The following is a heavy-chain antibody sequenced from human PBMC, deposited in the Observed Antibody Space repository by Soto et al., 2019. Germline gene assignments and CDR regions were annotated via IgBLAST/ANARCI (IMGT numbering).Heavy chain of an antibody. CDR2: FDPEDGET. D-gene: IGHD3-22*01. V-gene: IGHV1-24*01. Sequence: QVQLVQSGAEVKKPGASVKVSCKVSGYTLTELSMHWVRQAPGKGLEWMGGFDPEDGETIYAQKFQGRVTMTEDTSTDTVYMELSSLRSEDTAVYYCATQTATYYYDSSGCFAFDIWGQGTMVTVSS. CDR1: GYTLTELS. J-gene: IGHJ3*02. CDR3: ATQTATYYYDSSGCFAFDI.